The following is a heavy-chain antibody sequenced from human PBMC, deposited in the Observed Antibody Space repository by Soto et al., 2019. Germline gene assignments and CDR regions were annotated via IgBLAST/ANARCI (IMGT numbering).Heavy chain of an antibody. CDR2: ISGSGGST. J-gene: IGHJ4*02. CDR1: GFTFSSYA. V-gene: IGHV3-23*01. D-gene: IGHD3-9*01. CDR3: AKGDYDILTGYFNPWFDY. Sequence: GGSLRLSCAASGFTFSSYAMSWVRQAPGKGLEWVSAISGSGGSTYYADSVKGRFTISRDNSKNTLYLQMNSLRAEDTAVYYCAKGDYDILTGYFNPWFDYWGQGTLVTVSS.